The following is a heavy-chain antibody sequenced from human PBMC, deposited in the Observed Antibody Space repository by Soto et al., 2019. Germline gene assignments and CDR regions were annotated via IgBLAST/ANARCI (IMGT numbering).Heavy chain of an antibody. CDR3: AKDRELYDFWSGYSPDFDY. CDR2: ISGSGGST. Sequence: EVQLLESGGGLVQPGGSLRLSCAASGFTFSSYAMSWVRQAPGKGLEWVSAISGSGGSTYYADSVKGRFTISRDNSKNTLYLQMNSLRAEDTAVYYCAKDRELYDFWSGYSPDFDYWGQGTLVTVSS. CDR1: GFTFSSYA. J-gene: IGHJ4*02. D-gene: IGHD3-3*01. V-gene: IGHV3-23*01.